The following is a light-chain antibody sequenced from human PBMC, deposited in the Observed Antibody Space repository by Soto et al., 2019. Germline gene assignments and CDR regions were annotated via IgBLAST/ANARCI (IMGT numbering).Light chain of an antibody. V-gene: IGKV2-28*01. CDR3: MQALQIRNT. CDR2: MGS. Sequence: DIVMTQSPLSLPVTPGEPASISCKSSQSLLHSNGYNYLDWYVQKPGQSPQVLIYMGSNRAFGVPDRFSGSGSGTDFTLKISRVEAEDVGVYFCMQALQIRNTFGQGTKLEIK. J-gene: IGKJ2*01. CDR1: QSLLHSNGYNY.